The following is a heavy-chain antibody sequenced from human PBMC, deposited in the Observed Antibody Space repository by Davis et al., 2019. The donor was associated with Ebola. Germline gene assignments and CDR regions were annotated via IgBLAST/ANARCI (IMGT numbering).Heavy chain of an antibody. V-gene: IGHV3-48*02. Sequence: GESLKISCAASGFTFSSYGMNWVRQAPGKGLEWVSYISSSVSSTVVYADSVKGRFTISRDNARNSLYLQMNSLRDDDTAMYYCARDSDDYSFDYWGQGTLVTVSS. D-gene: IGHD4-11*01. CDR1: GFTFSSYG. CDR3: ARDSDDYSFDY. CDR2: ISSSVSSTV. J-gene: IGHJ4*02.